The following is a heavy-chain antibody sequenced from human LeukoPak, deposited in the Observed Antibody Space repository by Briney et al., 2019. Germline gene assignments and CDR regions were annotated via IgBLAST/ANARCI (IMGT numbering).Heavy chain of an antibody. CDR2: IIPILGTA. CDR3: ARSGIVLMVYANPVEYYYMDV. V-gene: IGHV1-69*10. D-gene: IGHD2-8*01. CDR1: GGTFNSYG. Sequence: GASVKVSCKASGGTFNSYGIIWVRQAPGQGLEWMGVIIPILGTANYAQKVQGRVTITADKSTTTAYMELSSLRSEDTAVYYCARSGIVLMVYANPVEYYYMDVWGKGTTVTVSS. J-gene: IGHJ6*03.